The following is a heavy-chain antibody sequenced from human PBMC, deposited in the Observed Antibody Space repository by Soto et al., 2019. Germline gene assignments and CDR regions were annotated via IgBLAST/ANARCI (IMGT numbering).Heavy chain of an antibody. CDR2: IYYSGST. J-gene: IGHJ4*02. V-gene: IGHV4-59*01. Sequence: PSETLSLTCNVSGASISSYYWSWIRQPPGKGLEWIGYIYYSGSTNYNPSLKSRVTMSLDTSRNQFSLNLSSVTAADTAVYYCARARRSSGWSEYWGKEILVTVSS. CDR3: ARARRSSGWSEY. D-gene: IGHD6-19*01. CDR1: GASISSYY.